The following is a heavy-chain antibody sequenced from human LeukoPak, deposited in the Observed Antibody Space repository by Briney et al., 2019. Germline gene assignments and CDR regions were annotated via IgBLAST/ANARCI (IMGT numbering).Heavy chain of an antibody. Sequence: QPGGSLRLSCAASGFTFSSYEMNWVRQAPGKGLEWVSYISSGGSTIYYADSVKGRFTISRDNAKNSLYLQMNSLRAEDTAVYYCARDRGVAGRSYYFDYWGQGTLVTVSS. CDR1: GFTFSSYE. D-gene: IGHD2-15*01. CDR2: ISSGGSTI. CDR3: ARDRGVAGRSYYFDY. J-gene: IGHJ4*02. V-gene: IGHV3-48*03.